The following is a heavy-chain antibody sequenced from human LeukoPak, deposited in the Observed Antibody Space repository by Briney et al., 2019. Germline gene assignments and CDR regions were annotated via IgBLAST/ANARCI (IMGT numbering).Heavy chain of an antibody. CDR1: GFTFNSYG. CDR2: IRFDGSYK. J-gene: IGHJ6*03. V-gene: IGHV3-30*02. Sequence: PGGSLRLSCAASGFTFNSYGMHWVRQAPGKGLEWVAFIRFDGSYKDYADSVKGRFTISRDKSKNTLYLQMNSLRPEDTAVYYCARNYYYMDVWGKGTTVTISS. CDR3: ARNYYYMDV.